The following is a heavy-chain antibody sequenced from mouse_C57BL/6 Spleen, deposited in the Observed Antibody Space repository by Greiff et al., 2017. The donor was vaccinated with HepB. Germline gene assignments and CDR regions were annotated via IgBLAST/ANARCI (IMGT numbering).Heavy chain of an antibody. D-gene: IGHD2-5*01. CDR1: GYAFSSSW. CDR3: ARSSYSNYVDY. CDR2: IYPGDGDT. Sequence: QVQLKQSGPELVKPGASVKISCKASGYAFSSSWMNWVKQRPGKGLEWIGRIYPGDGDTNYNGKFKGKATLTADKSSSTAYMQLSSLTSEDSAVYFCARSSYSNYVDYWGQGTTLTVSS. J-gene: IGHJ2*01. V-gene: IGHV1-82*01.